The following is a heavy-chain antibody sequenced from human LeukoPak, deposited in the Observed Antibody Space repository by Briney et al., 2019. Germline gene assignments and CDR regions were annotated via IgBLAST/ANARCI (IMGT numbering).Heavy chain of an antibody. CDR2: IKHSGST. CDR3: ARSFLGGWYYFDY. CDR1: GGSFSGYY. D-gene: IGHD6-19*01. Sequence: PSETLSLTCAVYGGSFSGYYWSWIRQPPGKGLEWIGEIKHSGSTNYNPSLKSRVTISVDTSKNQFSLKLSSVTAADTAVYYCARSFLGGWYYFDYWGQGTLVTVSS. J-gene: IGHJ4*02. V-gene: IGHV4-34*01.